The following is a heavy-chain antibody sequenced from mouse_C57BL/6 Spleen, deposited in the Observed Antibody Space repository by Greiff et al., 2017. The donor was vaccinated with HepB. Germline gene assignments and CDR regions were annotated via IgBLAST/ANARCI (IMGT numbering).Heavy chain of an antibody. J-gene: IGHJ4*01. CDR3: TIYSNDFFYAMDD. CDR2: LDPENGDT. CDR1: GFNIKDDY. V-gene: IGHV14-4*01. Sequence: VQLQQSGAELVRPGASVKLSCTASGFNIKDDYMHWVKQRPEQGLEWIGWLDPENGDTEYASKFQGKATITADPSSNTAYLQLSSLTSEDTAVYYCTIYSNDFFYAMDDWGQGTSVTVSS. D-gene: IGHD2-5*01.